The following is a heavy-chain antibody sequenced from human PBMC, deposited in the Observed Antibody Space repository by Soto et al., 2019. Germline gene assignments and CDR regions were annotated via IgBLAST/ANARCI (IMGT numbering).Heavy chain of an antibody. CDR1: GGSISSYY. CDR2: IYYSGST. CDR3: ASLDCGDYGDY. J-gene: IGHJ4*02. V-gene: IGHV4-59*08. D-gene: IGHD4-17*01. Sequence: PSETLSLTCTVSGGSISSYYWSWIRQPPGKGLEWIGYIYYSGSTNYNPSLKSRVTISVDTSKNQFSLKLSSVTAADTAVYYCASLDCGDYGDYWGQGTLVTVSS.